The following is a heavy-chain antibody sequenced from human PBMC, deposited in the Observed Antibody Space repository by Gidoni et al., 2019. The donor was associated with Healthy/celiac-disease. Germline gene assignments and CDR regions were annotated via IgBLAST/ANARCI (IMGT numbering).Heavy chain of an antibody. Sequence: WIRQHPGKGLEWIGYIYYSGSTYYNPSLKSRVTISVDTSKNQFSLKRSSVTAADTAVYYCARTYGSVWGQGTMVTVSS. V-gene: IGHV4-31*02. CDR2: IYYSGST. J-gene: IGHJ3*01. D-gene: IGHD4-17*01. CDR3: ARTYGSV.